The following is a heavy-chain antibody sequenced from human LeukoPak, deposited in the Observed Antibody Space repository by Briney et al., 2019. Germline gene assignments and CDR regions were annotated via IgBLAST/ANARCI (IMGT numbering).Heavy chain of an antibody. CDR2: INTGGSST. D-gene: IGHD4-11*01. J-gene: IGHJ4*02. V-gene: IGHV3-74*01. CDR1: GFTFITYT. Sequence: GGSLRLSCEASGFTFITYTMSWVRQAPGKGLVWVSRINTGGSSTTYADSVKGRFTISRDNAKNTLYLQMNSLRVEDTAVYYCARSNQADDYWGQGTLVTVSS. CDR3: ARSNQADDY.